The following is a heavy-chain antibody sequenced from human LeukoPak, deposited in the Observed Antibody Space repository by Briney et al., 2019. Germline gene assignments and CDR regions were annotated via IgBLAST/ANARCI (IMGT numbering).Heavy chain of an antibody. J-gene: IGHJ4*02. V-gene: IGHV4-31*03. CDR3: ASVRAYYYDSSGYHFDY. Sequence: KASETLSLTCTVSGGSISSGGYYWSWIRQHPGKGLEWIGYIYYSGSTYYNPSLKSRVTISVDTSKNQFSLKLSSVTAADTAVYYCASVRAYYYDSSGYHFDYWGQGTLVTVSP. CDR2: IYYSGST. D-gene: IGHD3-22*01. CDR1: GGSISSGGYY.